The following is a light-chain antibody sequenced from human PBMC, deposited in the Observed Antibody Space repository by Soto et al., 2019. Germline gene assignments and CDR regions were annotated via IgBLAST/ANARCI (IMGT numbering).Light chain of an antibody. CDR3: QQYGSSGT. J-gene: IGKJ1*01. Sequence: EIVLTQSPGALSLSPGERATLSCRASQIVSSNYLAWYQQKPGQAPRLLISNASRRATGIPDRFSGSGSATDFTLTISRLEPEDFAVYYCQQYGSSGTFGQGTKVDIK. CDR2: NAS. CDR1: QIVSSNY. V-gene: IGKV3-20*01.